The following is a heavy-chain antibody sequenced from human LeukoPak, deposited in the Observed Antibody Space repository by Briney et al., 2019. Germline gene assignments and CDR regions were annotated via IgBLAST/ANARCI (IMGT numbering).Heavy chain of an antibody. CDR1: GASITSSGYY. CDR2: IYHSGST. CDR3: ARDYYDSSGYYYIT. Sequence: SETLSLTCTVSGASITSSGYYWGWIRQPPGKGLEWIGTIYHSGSTYYNPSLKSRVTISVDTSKNQFSLRLSSVTAADTAVYYCARDYYDSSGYYYITWGQGTLVTVSS. J-gene: IGHJ4*02. D-gene: IGHD3-22*01. V-gene: IGHV4-39*07.